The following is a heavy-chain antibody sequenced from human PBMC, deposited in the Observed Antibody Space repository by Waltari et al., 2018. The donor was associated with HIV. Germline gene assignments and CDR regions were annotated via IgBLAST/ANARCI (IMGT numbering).Heavy chain of an antibody. CDR1: GLNFDSYS. CDR3: AKDAASIHYYGMDV. J-gene: IGHJ6*02. D-gene: IGHD2-2*01. V-gene: IGHV3-9*01. CDR2: ISWNSDII. Sequence: EMQLVESGGGLVQPGRSLILSCSASGLNFDSYSLYGVRQAPGKGLEWVSGISWNSDIIGYADSVKGRFTISRDNAKNSLYLQMNSLGAEDTALYYCAKDAASIHYYGMDVWGQGTTVTVS.